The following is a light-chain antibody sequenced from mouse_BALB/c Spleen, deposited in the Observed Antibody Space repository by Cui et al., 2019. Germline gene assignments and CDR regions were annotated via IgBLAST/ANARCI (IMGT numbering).Light chain of an antibody. CDR1: STVSY. V-gene: IGKV4-72*01. CDR3: QQWSSNP. Sequence: QSVLCKSQASLSASPGEKVTLTCRASSTVSYMHWYQQKPGSSPKPWIYATSNLASGVPARFSGSGSGTSYSLTISRVEAEDAATYYCQQWSSNPFGAGTKLELK. CDR2: ATS. J-gene: IGKJ5*01.